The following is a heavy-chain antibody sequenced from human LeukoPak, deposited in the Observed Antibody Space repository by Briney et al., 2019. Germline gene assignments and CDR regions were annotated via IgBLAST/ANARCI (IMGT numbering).Heavy chain of an antibody. CDR1: GFTFTSYE. J-gene: IGHJ4*02. D-gene: IGHD2-8*02. CDR2: IGTTGDT. CDR3: ARAAGAGDFDS. Sequence: PGGSLRLSCAASGFTFTSYEMHWVRQATGKGLEWVSGIGTTGDTHYPDSVKGRFTISRENAKNSLYLEMNSLRGGDTAVYYCARAAGAGDFDSWGQGTLVTVSS. V-gene: IGHV3-13*01.